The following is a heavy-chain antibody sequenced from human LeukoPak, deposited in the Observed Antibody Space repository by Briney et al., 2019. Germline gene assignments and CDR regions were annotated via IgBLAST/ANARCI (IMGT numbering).Heavy chain of an antibody. J-gene: IGHJ4*02. CDR1: GFTFSSYG. CDR3: AREIAFYDSSGS. V-gene: IGHV3-33*01. Sequence: GGSLRLSCAASGFTFSSYGMHWVRQAPGKGLEWVAVIWYDGSNKYYADSVKGRFTISRDNSKNTLYLQMNSLRAEDTAVYYCAREIAFYDSSGSWGQGTLVTVSS. D-gene: IGHD3-22*01. CDR2: IWYDGSNK.